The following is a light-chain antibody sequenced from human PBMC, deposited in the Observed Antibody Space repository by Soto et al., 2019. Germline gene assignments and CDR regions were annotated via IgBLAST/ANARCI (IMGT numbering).Light chain of an antibody. Sequence: QSALTQPASVSGSPGQSITISCTGTSSDVGAYKYVSWYQQHPGKAPKVMIYEVSNRPSGVSNRFSGSKSGNTASLTISELQAEYEADYFCSSYSSSSTLFVFGTGTKVTVL. CDR1: SSDVGAYKY. CDR2: EVS. J-gene: IGLJ1*01. CDR3: SSYSSSSTLFV. V-gene: IGLV2-14*01.